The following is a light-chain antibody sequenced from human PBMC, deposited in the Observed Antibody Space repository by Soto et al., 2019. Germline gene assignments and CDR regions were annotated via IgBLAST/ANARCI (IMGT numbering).Light chain of an antibody. CDR3: QQYGNSPIT. Sequence: EFVLTQSPGTLSFYPGERATVSGRASQTVRNNYLAWYQQKPGQAPRLLIYGTSSRATGIPDRFSGSGSGTDFTLTISRLEPEDFAVYYCQQYGNSPITFGQGTRLEIK. CDR2: GTS. CDR1: QTVRNNY. J-gene: IGKJ5*01. V-gene: IGKV3-20*01.